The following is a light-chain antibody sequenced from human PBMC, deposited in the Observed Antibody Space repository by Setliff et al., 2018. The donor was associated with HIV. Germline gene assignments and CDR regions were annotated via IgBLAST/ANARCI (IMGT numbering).Light chain of an antibody. V-gene: IGLV2-14*03. CDR2: DVS. CDR1: NSDVGGYNY. CDR3: SSYTSSSFYV. J-gene: IGLJ1*01. Sequence: QSALPQPASVSASPGQSITISCTGTNSDVGGYNYVSWFQQHPGKAPKLLIFDVSNRPSGVSNRFSASKSGNTASLTISGLQAEDEADYYCSSYTSSSFYVFGTGTKVTVL.